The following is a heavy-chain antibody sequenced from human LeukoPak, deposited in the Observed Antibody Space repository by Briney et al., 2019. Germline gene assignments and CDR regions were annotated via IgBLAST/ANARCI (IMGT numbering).Heavy chain of an antibody. CDR1: GNTFTSYY. D-gene: IGHD4-17*01. J-gene: IGHJ4*02. V-gene: IGHV1-46*01. CDR2: INPSGGNT. CDR3: ARDGDGTTWDY. Sequence: ASVRVSCKASGNTFTSYYIHWVRQAPGQGLEWMGIINPSGGNTNYAQKFQGRVTVTRDTSTSTIYMELSSLRSEDTAVYYCARDGDGTTWDYWGQRTLVTVSS.